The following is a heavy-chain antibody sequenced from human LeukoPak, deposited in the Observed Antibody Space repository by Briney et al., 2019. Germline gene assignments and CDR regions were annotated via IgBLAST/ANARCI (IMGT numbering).Heavy chain of an antibody. CDR2: ISSSGSTI. CDR3: ARISSGWYRNFDY. V-gene: IGHV3-11*01. J-gene: IGHJ4*02. Sequence: GGSLRHSCAASGFTFSDYYMSWIRPAPGKGLEWVSYISSSGSTIYYADSVKGRFTISRDNAKNSLYLQMNSLRAEDTAVYYCARISSGWYRNFDYWGQGTLVTVSS. CDR1: GFTFSDYY. D-gene: IGHD6-19*01.